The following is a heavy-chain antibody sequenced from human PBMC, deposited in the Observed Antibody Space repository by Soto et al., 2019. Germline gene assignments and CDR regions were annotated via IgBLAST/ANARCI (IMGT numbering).Heavy chain of an antibody. D-gene: IGHD2-15*01. CDR2: IYPGYSDT. CDR1: GYNFTSYW. J-gene: IGHJ4*02. CDR3: ARSAGNDGRFSEY. Sequence: GESLKGSWKGSGYNFTSYWIGWVRQMDWEGLEWLWVIYPGYSDTRYSPSIQGQVTISAAKSINTAYLQWGSLTASDSAIDSCARSAGNDGRFSEYWGQGTLVTVSS. V-gene: IGHV5-51*01.